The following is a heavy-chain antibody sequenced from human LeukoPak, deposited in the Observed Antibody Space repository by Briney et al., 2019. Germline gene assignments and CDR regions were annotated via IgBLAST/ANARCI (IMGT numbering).Heavy chain of an antibody. J-gene: IGHJ4*02. V-gene: IGHV4-59*01. CDR1: GGSLSGFY. Sequence: PSETLSLTCTVSGGSLSGFYWSWIRQPPGKGLEWIGYVYYSGSTTYNPSLKSRVTISVDTSKNQFSLRLGSVTAADTAVYYCARTEYSSGWLKYWGQGTLVTVSS. CDR3: ARTEYSSGWLKY. D-gene: IGHD6-19*01. CDR2: VYYSGST.